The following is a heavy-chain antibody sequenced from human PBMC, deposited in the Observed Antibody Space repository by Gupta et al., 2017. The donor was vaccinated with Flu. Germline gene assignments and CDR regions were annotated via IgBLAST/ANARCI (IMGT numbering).Heavy chain of an antibody. CDR1: GFSFGSYA. V-gene: IGHV3-30*18. CDR2: ISFDGSDK. J-gene: IGHJ4*02. D-gene: IGHD6-19*01. Sequence: QVQLAVSGGGVVQPGRSLRLSCAASGFSFGSYALHLFRQAPGRGLEWVAVISFDGSDKYHADSVKGRFTISRDNSKNTLFLQMNSLRGEDTAVYFCAKDQRFCTDGRCQPPPYSAGWYADFWGQGTLVTVSS. CDR3: AKDQRFCTDGRCQPPPYSAGWYADF.